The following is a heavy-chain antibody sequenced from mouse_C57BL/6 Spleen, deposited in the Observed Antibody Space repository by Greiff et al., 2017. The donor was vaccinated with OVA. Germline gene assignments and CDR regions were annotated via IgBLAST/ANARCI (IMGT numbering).Heavy chain of an antibody. D-gene: IGHD1-3*01. J-gene: IGHJ4*01. CDR1: GYTFTSYW. Sequence: QVQLQQPGAELVMPGASVKLSCKASGYTFTSYWMHWVKQRPGQGLEWIGEIDPSDSYTNYNQKFKGKSTLTVDKSSSTAYMQLSSLTSEDSAVYDCARSSRDAMDYWGQGTSVTVSS. CDR2: IDPSDSYT. CDR3: ARSSRDAMDY. V-gene: IGHV1-69*01.